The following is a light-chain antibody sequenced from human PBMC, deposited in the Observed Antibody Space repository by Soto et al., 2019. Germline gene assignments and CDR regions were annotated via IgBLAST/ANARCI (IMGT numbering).Light chain of an antibody. CDR1: SSDVGSYNL. V-gene: IGLV2-23*01. CDR3: CSYAGSSTPEV. J-gene: IGLJ1*01. Sequence: QSVLTQPASVSGSPGQSITISCTGTSSDVGSYNLVSWYQKHPGKAPKLMIYEGSKRPSGVSNRFSGSKSGNTASLTISGLQAEDEADYYCCSYAGSSTPEVFGTGTKGTVL. CDR2: EGS.